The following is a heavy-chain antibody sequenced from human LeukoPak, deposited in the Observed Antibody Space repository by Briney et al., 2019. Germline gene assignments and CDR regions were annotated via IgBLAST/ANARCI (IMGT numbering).Heavy chain of an antibody. CDR2: INSDESST. CDR3: ARVRDGTITNALHI. J-gene: IGHJ3*02. D-gene: IGHD1-14*01. CDR1: GFTFSTYW. Sequence: GGSLRLSSAASGFTFSTYWMHWVRQAPGKGLVWVSRINSDESSTDYADSVKGRFTISRDNAKNTLYLQMNSLRAEDTAVYYCARVRDGTITNALHIWRRGTMVTVSS. V-gene: IGHV3-74*01.